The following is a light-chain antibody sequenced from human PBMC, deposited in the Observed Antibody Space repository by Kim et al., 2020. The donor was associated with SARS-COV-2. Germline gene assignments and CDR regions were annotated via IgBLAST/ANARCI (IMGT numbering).Light chain of an antibody. CDR2: EAS. CDR1: QSVNSY. J-gene: IGKJ2*01. CDR3: QQRSNWYT. Sequence: LSLSPGKRATLSYRASQSVNSYLAWYQQKPGQAPRLLIYEASNRATGIPARFSGSGSGTDFTLTISSLEPEDFAVYYCQQRSNWYTFGQGTKLEI. V-gene: IGKV3-11*01.